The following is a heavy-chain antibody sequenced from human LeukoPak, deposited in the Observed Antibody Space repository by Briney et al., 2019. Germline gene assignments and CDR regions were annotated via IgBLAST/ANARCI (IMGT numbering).Heavy chain of an antibody. CDR1: GGSISSSSYY. J-gene: IGHJ4*02. V-gene: IGHV4-39*01. D-gene: IGHD3-22*01. Sequence: PSETLSLACTVSGGSISSSSYYWGWIRQPPGKGLEWIESSYYSGSTYYNPSLKSRVTISVDTSKNQFSLKLSSVTAADTAVYYCARQIYHYDSSGYYYPDYWGQGTLVTVSS. CDR2: SYYSGST. CDR3: ARQIYHYDSSGYYYPDY.